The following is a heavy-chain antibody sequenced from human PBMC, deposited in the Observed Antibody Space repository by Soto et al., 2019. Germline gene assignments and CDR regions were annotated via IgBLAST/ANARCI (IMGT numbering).Heavy chain of an antibody. CDR3: ARSXAVYCSGGSCYSSWFDP. V-gene: IGHV1-69*06. J-gene: IGHJ5*02. Sequence: AASVKVSCKASGGTFSSYAISWVRQAPGQGLEWMGGIIPIFGTANYAQKFQGRVTITADKSTSTAYMELSSLRSEDTAVYYCARSXAVYCSGGSCYSSWFDPWGQGTLVTVSS. D-gene: IGHD2-15*01. CDR2: IIPIFGTA. CDR1: GGTFSSYA.